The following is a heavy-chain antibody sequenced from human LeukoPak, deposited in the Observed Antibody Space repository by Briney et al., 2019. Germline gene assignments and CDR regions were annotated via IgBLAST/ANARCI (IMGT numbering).Heavy chain of an antibody. Sequence: GSLRLSCAASGFTFSSYSMNWVRQAPGKGLEWISYISSSGSTINYADSVKGRFTISGDSAKNSLYLQMNSLRDEDTAVYYCARDRDSGDYTAAPGDYWGQGTLVTVSS. V-gene: IGHV3-48*02. D-gene: IGHD4-17*01. CDR2: ISSSGSTI. J-gene: IGHJ4*02. CDR1: GFTFSSYS. CDR3: ARDRDSGDYTAAPGDY.